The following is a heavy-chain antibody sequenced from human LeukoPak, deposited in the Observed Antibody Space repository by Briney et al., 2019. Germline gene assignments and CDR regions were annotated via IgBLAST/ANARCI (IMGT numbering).Heavy chain of an antibody. V-gene: IGHV3-30*03. D-gene: IGHD1-26*01. CDR1: GFTFSSYG. Sequence: GGSLRLSCAASGFTFSSYGMHWVRQAPGKGLGWVAVISYDASYENYADSVKGRFSISRDNSKNTLYLQMNSLRAEDTAVYYCARGHSGSFGLDYWGQGTLVTVSS. CDR3: ARGHSGSFGLDY. J-gene: IGHJ4*02. CDR2: ISYDASYE.